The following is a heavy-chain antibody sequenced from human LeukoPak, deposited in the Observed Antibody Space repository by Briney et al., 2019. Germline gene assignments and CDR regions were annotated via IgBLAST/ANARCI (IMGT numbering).Heavy chain of an antibody. D-gene: IGHD3-10*01. CDR1: GASLTSSSYY. CDR2: IYYSGIT. Sequence: SETLCLTCTVSGASLTSSSYYWGWIRQPPGKGLEWIGSIYYSGITHYNPALRSRVTISIDSSKIHFSLSLHSVTAADTAVYYCARHYGPWGQGTLVTVSS. V-gene: IGHV4-39*01. J-gene: IGHJ5*02. CDR3: ARHYGP.